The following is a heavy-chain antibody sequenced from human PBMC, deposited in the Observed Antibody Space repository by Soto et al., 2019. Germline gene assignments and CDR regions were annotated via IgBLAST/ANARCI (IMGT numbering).Heavy chain of an antibody. CDR1: GFSLSNSGMC. Sequence: SGPTLVNPTQTLTLTCTFSGFSLSNSGMCVSWIRQPPGKALEWLALIDWDDDKYYSTSLKTRLTISKDTSKNQVVLTMTNMDPVDTATYYCARMRHIAAAGTPLDAFDIWGQGTMVTVSS. CDR2: IDWDDDK. CDR3: ARMRHIAAAGTPLDAFDI. V-gene: IGHV2-70*01. D-gene: IGHD6-13*01. J-gene: IGHJ3*02.